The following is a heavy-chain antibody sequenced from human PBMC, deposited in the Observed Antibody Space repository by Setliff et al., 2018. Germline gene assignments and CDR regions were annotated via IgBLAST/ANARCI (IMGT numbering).Heavy chain of an antibody. J-gene: IGHJ6*03. Sequence: SVKVSCKASGGTFSNYGVSWVRQAPGQGLEWMGGTIPLFGTTDYAQKFHGRVTIITDESTSTAYMELSRLTSEDTAVYYCAREGVDTRSSTDYRYYMDVWGQGTTVTVSS. D-gene: IGHD2-15*01. CDR2: TIPLFGTT. CDR3: AREGVDTRSSTDYRYYMDV. V-gene: IGHV1-69*05. CDR1: GGTFSNYG.